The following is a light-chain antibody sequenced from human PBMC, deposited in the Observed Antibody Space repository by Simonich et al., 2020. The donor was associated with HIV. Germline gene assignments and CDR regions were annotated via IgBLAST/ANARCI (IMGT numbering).Light chain of an antibody. CDR3: QQYNKWPLT. CDR2: CAS. CDR1: QSVSNT. J-gene: IGKJ4*01. Sequence: EIVMTQSPVTLSVSPGKRATLSCRFSQSVSNTLAWSQQKPLQAPSLLIYCASTRATGVPDRFSGSGSGKEFSLTISSLQSEDSAVYYCQQYNKWPLTFGGGTKVEIK. V-gene: IGKV3-15*01.